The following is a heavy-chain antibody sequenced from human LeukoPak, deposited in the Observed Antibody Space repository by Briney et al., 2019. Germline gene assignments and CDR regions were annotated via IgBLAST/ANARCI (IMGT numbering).Heavy chain of an antibody. Sequence: PGGSLRLSCAASGFAFSSFSMHWVRQAPGKGLEHLAFIIPDGSDKYHADSVKGRFTISRDNSRNTLYLQMNSLRAEDTAVYYCAKDPKTAAEMVYFDCWGQGTLVTVSS. D-gene: IGHD6-13*01. CDR3: AKDPKTAAEMVYFDC. CDR2: IIPDGSDK. J-gene: IGHJ4*02. CDR1: GFAFSSFS. V-gene: IGHV3-30*02.